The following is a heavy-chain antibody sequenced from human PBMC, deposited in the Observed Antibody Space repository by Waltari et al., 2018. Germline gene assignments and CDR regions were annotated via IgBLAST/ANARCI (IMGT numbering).Heavy chain of an antibody. J-gene: IGHJ5*02. D-gene: IGHD4-17*01. CDR2: IYTSGST. Sequence: QVQLQESGPGLVKPLQTLSLTCTVSGGSISSGSYYWSWIRQPAGKGLEWIGRIYTSGSTNYNPSLKSRVTISVDTSKNQFSLKLSSVTAADTAVYYCATSYGGNSGLFPWGQGTLVTVSS. CDR3: ATSYGGNSGLFP. V-gene: IGHV4-61*02. CDR1: GGSISSGSYY.